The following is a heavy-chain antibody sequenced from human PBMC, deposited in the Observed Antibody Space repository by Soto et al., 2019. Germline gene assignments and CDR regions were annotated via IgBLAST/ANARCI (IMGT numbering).Heavy chain of an antibody. CDR1: GFTFSSYG. V-gene: IGHV3-30*18. Sequence: QVQLVESGGGVVQPGRSLRLSCAASGFTFSSYGMHWVRQAPGKGLEWVAVISYDGSNKYYADSVKGRFTISRDNYKNTLYLKMNSLRAEDTAVYYCAKVQSRYCSGGSCYSFDYWGQGTLVTVSS. D-gene: IGHD2-15*01. J-gene: IGHJ4*02. CDR3: AKVQSRYCSGGSCYSFDY. CDR2: ISYDGSNK.